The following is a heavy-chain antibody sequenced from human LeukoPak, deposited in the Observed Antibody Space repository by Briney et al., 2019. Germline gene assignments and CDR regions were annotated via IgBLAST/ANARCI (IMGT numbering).Heavy chain of an antibody. J-gene: IGHJ2*01. V-gene: IGHV4-34*01. CDR3: ARGPSKTTVTTSSSYYWYFDL. CDR1: GGSFSGYY. Sequence: SETLSLTCAVYGGSFSGYYWSWIRQPPGKGLEWIGEINHSGSTNYNPSLKSRVTIPVDTSKNQFSLKLSSVAAADTAVYYCARGPSKTTVTTSSSYYWYFDLWGRGTLVTVSS. CDR2: INHSGST. D-gene: IGHD4-17*01.